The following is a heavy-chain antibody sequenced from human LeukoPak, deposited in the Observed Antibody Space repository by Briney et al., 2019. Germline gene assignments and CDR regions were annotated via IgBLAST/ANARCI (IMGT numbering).Heavy chain of an antibody. Sequence: PGGSLRLSCAASGFTFGSYSMNWVRQAPGKGLEWVSSISSSSSYIYYADSVKGRFTISRNNAKNSLYLQMNSLRAEDTAVYYCASNDYVWGSYREGDNWFDPWGQGTLVTVSS. D-gene: IGHD3-16*02. CDR2: ISSSSSYI. J-gene: IGHJ5*02. CDR1: GFTFGSYS. V-gene: IGHV3-21*01. CDR3: ASNDYVWGSYREGDNWFDP.